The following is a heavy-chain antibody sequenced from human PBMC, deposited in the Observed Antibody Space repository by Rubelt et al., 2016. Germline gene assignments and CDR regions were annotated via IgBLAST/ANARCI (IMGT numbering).Heavy chain of an antibody. CDR3: AREKGQWLVHYWFDP. Sequence: SMNWVRQAPGKGLEWVSSISSSSSYIYYADSVKGRFTISRENAKNSLYLQMNSLRAEDTAVYYCAREKGQWLVHYWFDPWGQGTLVTVSS. V-gene: IGHV3-21*01. J-gene: IGHJ5*02. CDR2: ISSSSSYI. CDR1: S. D-gene: IGHD6-19*01.